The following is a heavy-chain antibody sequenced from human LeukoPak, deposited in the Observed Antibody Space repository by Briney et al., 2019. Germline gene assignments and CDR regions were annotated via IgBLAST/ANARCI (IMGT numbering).Heavy chain of an antibody. CDR2: IHASGPT. D-gene: IGHD2-8*01. V-gene: IGHV4-59*12. J-gene: IGHJ6*03. CDR3: ARDCTNGVCLMDF. Sequence: SETLSLTCTVSGGSISTYYWSWIRRPPGKGLEWIAYIHASGPTNYNPSLKSRITISVDTSKNQFSLKLSSVTAADTAVYYCARDCTNGVCLMDFWGKGTTVTVSS. CDR1: GGSISTYY.